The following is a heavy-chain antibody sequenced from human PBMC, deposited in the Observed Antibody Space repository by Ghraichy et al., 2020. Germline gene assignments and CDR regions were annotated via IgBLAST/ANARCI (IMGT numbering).Heavy chain of an antibody. CDR2: INPSDGTR. D-gene: IGHD1-7*01. J-gene: IGHJ4*02. V-gene: IGHV1-46*01. CDR1: GYTFTTYY. Sequence: ASVKVSCKASGYTFTTYYMHWVRQAPGQGLELMGVINPSDGTRNYAQNFQGRVTMTRDTSTSTVYMEVSSLRSEDTAVYYCAREPHGTGFFDYWGQGTLVTVSS. CDR3: AREPHGTGFFDY.